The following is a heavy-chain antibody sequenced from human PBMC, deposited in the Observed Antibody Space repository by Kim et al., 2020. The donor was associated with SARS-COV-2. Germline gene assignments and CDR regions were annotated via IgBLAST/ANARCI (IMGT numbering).Heavy chain of an antibody. CDR2: IWYDGSNK. V-gene: IGHV3-33*01. J-gene: IGHJ4*02. CDR1: GFTFSSYG. D-gene: IGHD6-19*01. CDR3: ARAVYSSVLGLDY. Sequence: GGSLRLSCAASGFTFSSYGMHWVRQAPGKGLEWVAVIWYDGSNKYYADSVKGRFTISRDNSKNTLYLQMNSLRAEDTAVYYCARAVYSSVLGLDYWGQGTLVTVSS.